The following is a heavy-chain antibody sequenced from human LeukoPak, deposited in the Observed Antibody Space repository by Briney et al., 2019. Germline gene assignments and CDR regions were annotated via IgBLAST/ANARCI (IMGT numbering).Heavy chain of an antibody. D-gene: IGHD4-17*01. CDR3: AKDGSPGDYPLGEYYFDY. J-gene: IGHJ4*02. V-gene: IGHV3-48*01. Sequence: RGSLRLSCAASGFTFSSYSMNWVRQAPGKGLEWVSYISSSSSPIYYADSVKGRFTISRDNSKNTLYLQMNSLRAEDTAVYYCAKDGSPGDYPLGEYYFDYWGQGTLVTVSS. CDR1: GFTFSSYS. CDR2: ISSSSSPI.